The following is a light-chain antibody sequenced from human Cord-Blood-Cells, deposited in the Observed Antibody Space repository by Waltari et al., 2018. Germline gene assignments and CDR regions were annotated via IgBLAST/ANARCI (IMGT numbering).Light chain of an antibody. CDR3: QQSNSIPIT. CDR2: AAS. CDR1: QGISSS. V-gene: IGKV1D-12*01. Sequence: DIQITQPPSSLSAPVLDRVTITCRASQGISSSLAWYQQKPGKAPKLLIYAASSLQSGVPSRFSGSGSGTDFTLTISSLKPEDFATYDCQQSNSIPITFGGGTRLEIK. J-gene: IGKJ5*01.